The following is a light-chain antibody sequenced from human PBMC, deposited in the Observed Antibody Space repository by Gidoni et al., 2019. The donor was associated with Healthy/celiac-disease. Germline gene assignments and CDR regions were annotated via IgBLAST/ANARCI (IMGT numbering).Light chain of an antibody. CDR3: QQYANLPSGT. V-gene: IGKV1-33*01. CDR2: DAS. J-gene: IGKJ4*01. CDR1: QDISNY. Sequence: DIQMTQSLSSLSASVGDRVTITCQASQDISNYLNWYQQQPGKAPKLLIYDASNLETGVPSRFSGSGSGTDFTFTIISLQPEDISTYYCQQYANLPSGTFGGGTKVEIK.